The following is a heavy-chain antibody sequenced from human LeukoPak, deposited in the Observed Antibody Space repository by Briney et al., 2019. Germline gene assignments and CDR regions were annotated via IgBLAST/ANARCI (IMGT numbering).Heavy chain of an antibody. Sequence: GESLKISCKGSGYSFTSYWLGWVRQMPGKGLEWMGIIYPGDSDTRYSPSFQGQVTISADKSISTAYLQWSSLKASDTAMYYCARSFVEYSSSSGFDPWGQGTLVTVSS. CDR3: ARSFVEYSSSSGFDP. CDR1: GYSFTSYW. CDR2: IYPGDSDT. V-gene: IGHV5-51*01. J-gene: IGHJ5*02. D-gene: IGHD6-6*01.